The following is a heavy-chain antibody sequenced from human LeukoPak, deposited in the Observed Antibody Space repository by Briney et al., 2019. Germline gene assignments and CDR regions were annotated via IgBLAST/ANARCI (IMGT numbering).Heavy chain of an antibody. J-gene: IGHJ4*02. CDR2: IYHSGST. D-gene: IGHD2-2*01. V-gene: IGHV4-30-2*01. CDR3: ARGVVPAALGYYFDY. Sequence: SETLSLTCAVSGGXISSGGYSWSWIRQPPGKGLEWIGYIYHSGSTYYNPSLKSRVTISVDRSKNQFSLKLSSVTAADTAVYYCARGVVPAALGYYFDYWGQGTLVTVSS. CDR1: GGXISSGGYS.